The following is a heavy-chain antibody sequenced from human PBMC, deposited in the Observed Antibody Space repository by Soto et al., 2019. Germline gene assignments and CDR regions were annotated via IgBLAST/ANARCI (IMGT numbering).Heavy chain of an antibody. CDR1: GGSISSYY. J-gene: IGHJ4*02. D-gene: IGHD6-6*01. V-gene: IGHV4-59*08. CDR2: IYYSGST. Sequence: PSETLSLTCTVSGGSISSYYWSWIRQPPGKGLEWIGYIYYSGSTNYNPSLKSRVTISVDTSKNQFSLKLSSVTAADTAVYYCAYSSSSGGWVFDYWGQGTLVTVSS. CDR3: AYSSSSGGWVFDY.